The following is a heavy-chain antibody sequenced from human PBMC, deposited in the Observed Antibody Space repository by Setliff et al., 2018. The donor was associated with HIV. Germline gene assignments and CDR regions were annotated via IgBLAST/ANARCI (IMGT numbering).Heavy chain of an antibody. D-gene: IGHD3-10*01. V-gene: IGHV3-33*05. CDR1: GFTFSSCG. CDR3: ARSVIGYYYYGMDV. J-gene: IGHJ6*02. CDR2: ISFDGNDK. Sequence: PGGSLRLSCAASGFTFSSCGMHWVRQAPGKGLEWVAVISFDGNDKYYTDSVKGRFTISRDNAKNSLYLQMNSLRADDTAVYFCARSVIGYYYYGMDVWGQGTLVTVSS.